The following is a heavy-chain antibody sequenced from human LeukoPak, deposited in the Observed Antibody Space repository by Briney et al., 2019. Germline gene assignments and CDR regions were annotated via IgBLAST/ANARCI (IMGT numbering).Heavy chain of an antibody. CDR3: ARAGSLWPSSTSCLFY. CDR2: INPNSGGT. V-gene: IGHV1-2*02. Sequence: GASVKVSCKASGYTFTGYYMHWVRQAPGQGLEWMGWINPNSGGTNYAQKFQGRVTMTRDTSISTAYMELSRLRSDDTAVYYCARAGSLWPSSTSCLFYWGQGTLVTVSS. CDR1: GYTFTGYY. J-gene: IGHJ4*02. D-gene: IGHD2-2*01.